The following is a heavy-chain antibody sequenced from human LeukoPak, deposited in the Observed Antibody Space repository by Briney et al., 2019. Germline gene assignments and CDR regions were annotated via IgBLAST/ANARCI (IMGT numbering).Heavy chain of an antibody. Sequence: QPGGSLRLSCSASGLPSSAFAMTWVRRPPGRGLEYVSAISPNGGSTYYADSVKGRFTISRDNSKNTLYLQMSSLRVEDTAVYYCVPKGNEGYWGQGTLVTVSS. CDR3: VPKGNEGY. CDR1: GLPSSAFA. V-gene: IGHV3-64D*06. J-gene: IGHJ4*02. CDR2: ISPNGGST. D-gene: IGHD1-1*01.